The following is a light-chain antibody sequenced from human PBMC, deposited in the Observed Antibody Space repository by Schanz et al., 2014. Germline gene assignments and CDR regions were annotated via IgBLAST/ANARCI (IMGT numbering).Light chain of an antibody. Sequence: DIQMPQSPSSVSASVGDRVTITCRASQGISSWLAWHQQKPGKAPKLLIYGASTLQSGVPSRFSGSGSGTDFTLTISSLQAEDVAVYYCQQYYSLPLTFGGGTKVEIK. CDR3: QQYYSLPLT. J-gene: IGKJ4*01. CDR2: GAS. V-gene: IGKV1-27*01. CDR1: QGISSW.